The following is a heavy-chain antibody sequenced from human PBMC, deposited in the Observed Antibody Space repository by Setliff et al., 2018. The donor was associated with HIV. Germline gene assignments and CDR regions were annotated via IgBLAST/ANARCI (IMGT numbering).Heavy chain of an antibody. D-gene: IGHD3-10*01. CDR1: GGSISSYY. J-gene: IGHJ6*02. V-gene: IGHV4-59*01. Sequence: SETLSLTCTVSGGSISSYYWTWIRQPLGKGLEWIGSIYDSGRPNYNPSLKSRFIISADTSKNQFSLKLSSVTAADTAVYYCARGDGSGSKGYYYYGMDVWGQGTTVTVSS. CDR3: ARGDGSGSKGYYYYGMDV. CDR2: IYDSGRP.